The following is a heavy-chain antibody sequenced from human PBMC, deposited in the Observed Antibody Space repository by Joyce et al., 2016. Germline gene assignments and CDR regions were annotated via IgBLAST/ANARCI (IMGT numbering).Heavy chain of an antibody. CDR1: GFTFNNYA. D-gene: IGHD4-11*01. CDR2: ISGGGDNT. J-gene: IGHJ6*03. Sequence: EVQLLESGGGLVQPGGSLGLSCAASGFTFNNYAMSWVRQAPGKGLECVSIISGGGDNTYYADSVKGRFTNSRDNSKNTLFLQMNNLRAEDTALYYCAKGPTVSTDYYFYYMAVWGKGTTVTVSS. V-gene: IGHV3-23*01. CDR3: AKGPTVSTDYYFYYMAV.